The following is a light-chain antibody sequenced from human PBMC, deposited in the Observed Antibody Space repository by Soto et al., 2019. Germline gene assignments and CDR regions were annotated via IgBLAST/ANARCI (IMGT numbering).Light chain of an antibody. CDR3: QQYGSAPPYT. Sequence: EIVLTQSPGTLSLSPGERATLSCRASQSVSSSYLAWYQQKPGQAPRLLIYGASSRATGIPGRFSGSGSGTDFTLPISRLEPEHLAVYYCQQYGSAPPYTFGQGTKLEIK. J-gene: IGKJ2*01. CDR1: QSVSSSY. CDR2: GAS. V-gene: IGKV3-20*01.